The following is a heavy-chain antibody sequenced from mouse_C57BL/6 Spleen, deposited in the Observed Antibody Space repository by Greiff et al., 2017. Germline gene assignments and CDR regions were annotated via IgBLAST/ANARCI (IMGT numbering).Heavy chain of an antibody. J-gene: IGHJ2*01. D-gene: IGHD2-4*01. CDR2: IYPGNSDT. Sequence: EVQLQQSGTVLARPGASVKMSCKTSGYTFTSYWMHWVKQRPGQGLEWIGAIYPGNSDTSYNQKFKGKAKLTAVTSASTAYMELSSLTNEDSAVYYCTRSPSYDYDAYFDYWGQGTTLTVSS. CDR1: GYTFTSYW. CDR3: TRSPSYDYDAYFDY. V-gene: IGHV1-5*01.